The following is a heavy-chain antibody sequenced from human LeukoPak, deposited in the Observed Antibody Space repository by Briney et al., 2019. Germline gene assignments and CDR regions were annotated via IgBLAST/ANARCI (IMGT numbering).Heavy chain of an antibody. J-gene: IGHJ1*01. CDR2: IYYSGST. CDR1: GGSISSGDYY. Sequence: SETLSLTCTVSGGSISSGDYYWSWIRQPPGKGLEWIGYIYYSGSTYYNPSLKSRVTISVDTSKNQFSLKLSSVTAAGTAVYYCARGYDSSGYYHAEYFQHWGQGTLVTVSS. V-gene: IGHV4-30-4*01. D-gene: IGHD3-22*01. CDR3: ARGYDSSGYYHAEYFQH.